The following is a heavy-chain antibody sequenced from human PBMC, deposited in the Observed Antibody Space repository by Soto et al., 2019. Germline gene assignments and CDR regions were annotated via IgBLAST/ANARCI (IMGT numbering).Heavy chain of an antibody. D-gene: IGHD2-2*01. CDR2: ISTSGTPI. V-gene: IGHV3-48*03. Sequence: PGGSLRLSCVASGFPFFSYEMNWVRQAPGKGLEWVSYISTSGTPIYYADSVKGRFTISRDNAKNSLYLQMNNLRAEDTAIYYCARDTIAIYDYLDYWGQGALVTVST. J-gene: IGHJ4*02. CDR3: ARDTIAIYDYLDY. CDR1: GFPFFSYE.